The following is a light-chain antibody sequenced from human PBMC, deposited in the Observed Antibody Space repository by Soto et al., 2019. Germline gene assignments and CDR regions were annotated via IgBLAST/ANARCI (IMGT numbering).Light chain of an antibody. J-gene: IGKJ1*01. CDR1: QRISKW. V-gene: IGKV1-12*02. CDR3: QQANSFLWT. Sequence: DVQMTQSPSSLSASVGDRVTITCRASQRISKWLAWYQQKPEKAPKSLIFAASSLQSGVPSRFSGSGSGTEFTLTISSLQPEDSATYYCQQANSFLWTFGQGTKVDIK. CDR2: AAS.